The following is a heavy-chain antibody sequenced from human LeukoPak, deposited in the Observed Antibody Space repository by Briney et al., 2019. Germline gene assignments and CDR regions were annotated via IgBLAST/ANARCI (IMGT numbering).Heavy chain of an antibody. Sequence: GESLKISCKGSGYSFTSYWIGWVRQMPGKGLEWMGIIYPGDSDTRYSPSFQGQVTISADKSISTAYLQWSSLKASDTAMYYCARHVVTAAAGDYYYYMDVWGKGTTVTVSS. V-gene: IGHV5-51*01. CDR2: IYPGDSDT. CDR3: ARHVVTAAAGDYYYYMDV. D-gene: IGHD6-13*01. J-gene: IGHJ6*03. CDR1: GYSFTSYW.